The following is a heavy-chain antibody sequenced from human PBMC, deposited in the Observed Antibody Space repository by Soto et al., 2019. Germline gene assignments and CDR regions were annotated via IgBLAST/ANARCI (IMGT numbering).Heavy chain of an antibody. CDR3: ARVALDAAAGLYEDDAFDS. D-gene: IGHD6-13*01. Sequence: PSQTLSLTCAISGDSVSSNSAAWNWIRQSPSRGLEWLGRTYYRSKWYNDYAVSVKSRITINPDTSKNQFSLQLNSVTPEDTAVYYCARVALDAAAGLYEDDAFDSWGQGTMVTVSS. J-gene: IGHJ3*02. V-gene: IGHV6-1*01. CDR2: TYYRSKWYN. CDR1: GDSVSSNSAA.